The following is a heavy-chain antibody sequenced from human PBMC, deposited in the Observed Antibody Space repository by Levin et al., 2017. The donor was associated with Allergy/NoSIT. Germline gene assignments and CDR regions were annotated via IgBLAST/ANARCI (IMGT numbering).Heavy chain of an antibody. J-gene: IGHJ4*02. CDR1: GFTFSSYA. CDR2: ISYDGNNK. V-gene: IGHV3-30*04. D-gene: IGHD4-11*01. CDR3: ATYTVTTQEAFDY. Sequence: SCAASGFTFSSYAMHWVRQAPGKGLEWVAIISYDGNNKYYADSVKGRFTISRDTSKNTLYLQMNSLRAEDTAVYYCATYTVTTQEAFDYWGQGTLVTVSS.